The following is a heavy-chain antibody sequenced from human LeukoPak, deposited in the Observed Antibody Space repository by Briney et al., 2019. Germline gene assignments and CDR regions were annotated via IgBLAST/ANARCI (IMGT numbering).Heavy chain of an antibody. CDR2: ISAYNGNT. Sequence: ASVKVSCKASGYTFTSYGISWVRQAPGQGLEWMGWISAYNGNTNYAQKLQGRATMTTDTSTSTAYMELRSLRSDDTAVYYCASSRGLYDFWSGYSYDAFDIWGQGTMVTVSS. V-gene: IGHV1-18*01. CDR3: ASSRGLYDFWSGYSYDAFDI. J-gene: IGHJ3*02. D-gene: IGHD3-3*01. CDR1: GYTFTSYG.